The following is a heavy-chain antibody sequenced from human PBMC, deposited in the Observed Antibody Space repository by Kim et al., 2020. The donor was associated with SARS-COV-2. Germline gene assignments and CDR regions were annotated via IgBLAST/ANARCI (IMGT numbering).Heavy chain of an antibody. CDR1: GFSFSNNV. CDR2: ISFDGRNS. Sequence: GGSLRLSCAASGFSFSNNVMHWVHQAPGKGLEWVALISFDGRNSYYADSMKGRFTISRDNSKNTVYLQINGLRIEDTAVYFCARDDGDFGDYFDYWGQGTLVTVSS. CDR3: ARDDGDFGDYFDY. D-gene: IGHD4-17*01. J-gene: IGHJ4*02. V-gene: IGHV3-30*04.